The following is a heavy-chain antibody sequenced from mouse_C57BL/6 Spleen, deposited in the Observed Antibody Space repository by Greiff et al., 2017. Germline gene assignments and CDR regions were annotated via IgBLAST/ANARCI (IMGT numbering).Heavy chain of an antibody. Sequence: EVMLVESGGGLVKPGGSLKLSCAASGFTFSSYTMSWVRQTPEKRLEWVATISGGGGNTYYPDSVKGRFTISRDNAKNTLYLQMSSLRSEDTALYYCARQYSNYDAMDYWGQGTSVTVSS. V-gene: IGHV5-9*01. CDR3: ARQYSNYDAMDY. CDR1: GFTFSSYT. D-gene: IGHD2-5*01. CDR2: ISGGGGNT. J-gene: IGHJ4*01.